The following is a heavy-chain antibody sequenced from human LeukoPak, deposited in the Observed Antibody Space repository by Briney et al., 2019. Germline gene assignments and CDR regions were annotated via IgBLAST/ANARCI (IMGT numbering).Heavy chain of an antibody. V-gene: IGHV3-30*02. CDR3: AKVSEQWLVRGYYYYYMDV. D-gene: IGHD6-19*01. CDR2: IRYDGSNK. J-gene: IGHJ6*03. Sequence: GGSLRLSCDASGFTFSSYGMHWVRQAPGKGLEWVAFIRYDGSNKYYADSVKGRFTISRDNSKNTLYLQMNSLRAEDTAVYYCAKVSEQWLVRGYYYYYMDVWGKGTTVTVS. CDR1: GFTFSSYG.